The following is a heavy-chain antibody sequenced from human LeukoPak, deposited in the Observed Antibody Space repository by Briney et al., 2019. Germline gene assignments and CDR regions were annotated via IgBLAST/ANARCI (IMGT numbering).Heavy chain of an antibody. J-gene: IGHJ4*02. CDR3: AKTRAGGYGLDY. D-gene: IGHD6-19*01. CDR1: GFTFSSYG. CDR2: IRYDGSNK. V-gene: IGHV3-30*02. Sequence: GGSLRLSCAASGFTFSSYGMHWVRQAPGKGLEWVAFIRYDGSNKYYADSAKGRFTISRDNSKNTLYLQMNSLRAEDTAVYYCAKTRAGGYGLDYWGQGTLVTVSS.